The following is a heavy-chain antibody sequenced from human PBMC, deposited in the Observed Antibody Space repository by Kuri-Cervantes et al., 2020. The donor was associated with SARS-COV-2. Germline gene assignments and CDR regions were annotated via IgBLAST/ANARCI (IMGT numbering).Heavy chain of an antibody. CDR3: ARSYTAMDLRLLAYYYYGMDV. D-gene: IGHD5-18*01. J-gene: IGHJ6*02. CDR1: GFTFSGSA. Sequence: GESLKISCAASGFTFSGSAMHWVRQASGKGLEWVGRIRSKANSYATAYAASVKGRFTISRDDSKNTAYLQMNSLKTEDTAVYYCARSYTAMDLRLLAYYYYGMDVWGQGTTVTVSS. V-gene: IGHV3-73*01. CDR2: IRSKANSYAT.